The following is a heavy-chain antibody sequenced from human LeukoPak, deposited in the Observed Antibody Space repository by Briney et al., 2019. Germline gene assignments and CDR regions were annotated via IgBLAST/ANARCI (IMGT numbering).Heavy chain of an antibody. D-gene: IGHD2-21*02. Sequence: PSETLSLTCVVSGVSFHDYYWSWVRQTPGKGLECIGEINHSGYTNDSPSLKSRVTLSIDTSRKQFSLNLRSVTVADTGIYYCTRMTAGHDYWGQGTLVTVSS. CDR2: INHSGYT. V-gene: IGHV4-34*01. J-gene: IGHJ4*02. CDR1: GVSFHDYY. CDR3: TRMTAGHDY.